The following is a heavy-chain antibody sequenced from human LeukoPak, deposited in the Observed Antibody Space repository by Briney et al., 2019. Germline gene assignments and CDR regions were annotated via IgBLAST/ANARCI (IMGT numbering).Heavy chain of an antibody. V-gene: IGHV4-30-4*01. CDR1: GGSISSGDYY. CDR3: ARAFGSDRWFDY. D-gene: IGHD3-10*01. Sequence: SETLSLTCTVSGGSISSGDYYWSWLRQPPGKGLEWIGYIYYSGSTYYNPSLKSRVTISVDTSKNQFSLKLSSVTAADTAVYYCARAFGSDRWFDYWGQGTLVTVSS. J-gene: IGHJ4*02. CDR2: IYYSGST.